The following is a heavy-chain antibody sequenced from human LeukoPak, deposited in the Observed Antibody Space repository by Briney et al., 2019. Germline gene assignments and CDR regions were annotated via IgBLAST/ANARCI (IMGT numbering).Heavy chain of an antibody. CDR3: AKGHRNGGFDY. V-gene: IGHV4-59*01. J-gene: IGHJ4*02. CDR1: GGSISSYY. D-gene: IGHD3-10*01. Sequence: SEALSLTCTVSGGSISSYYWSWIRQPPGEGLEWIGYIYYSGSTNYNPSLKSAVTISVDTSKNQFSLKLSSVTAADTAVYYCAKGHRNGGFDYWGQGTLVTVSS. CDR2: IYYSGST.